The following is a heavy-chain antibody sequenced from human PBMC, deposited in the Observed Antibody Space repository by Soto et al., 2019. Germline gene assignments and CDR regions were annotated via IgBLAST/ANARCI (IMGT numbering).Heavy chain of an antibody. CDR1: GGSISSSNW. CDR3: ARGRLLWFGEDEQVLDV. J-gene: IGHJ6*02. CDR2: IFHSGST. D-gene: IGHD3-10*01. V-gene: IGHV4-4*02. Sequence: QVQLQESGPGLVKPSGTLSLTCAVSGGSISSSNWWSWVRQPPGKGLEWIGEIFHSGSTNYNPSLKSRVTISVDKSKNQFSLKLSSVTAADTAVYYCARGRLLWFGEDEQVLDVWGQGTTVTVSS.